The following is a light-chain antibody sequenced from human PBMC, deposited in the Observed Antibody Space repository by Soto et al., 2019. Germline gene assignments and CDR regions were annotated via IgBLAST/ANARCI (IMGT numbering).Light chain of an antibody. Sequence: EIVLTQSPGTLSLSPGERATLSCRASQSVSSSYLAWYQQKPGQAPRLLIYGASSRATGIPDRFSGSGSGTDFPLTISRLEPEDFAVYYCQHYGSSRWTFGPGTKVEIK. CDR3: QHYGSSRWT. J-gene: IGKJ1*01. V-gene: IGKV3-20*01. CDR1: QSVSSSY. CDR2: GAS.